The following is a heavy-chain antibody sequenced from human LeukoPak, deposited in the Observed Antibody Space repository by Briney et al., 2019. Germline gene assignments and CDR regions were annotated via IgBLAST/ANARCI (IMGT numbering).Heavy chain of an antibody. CDR1: GFTFGNSA. J-gene: IGHJ4*02. D-gene: IGHD4-17*01. CDR3: AKDGLVAGYGDYGYFDY. Sequence: GGSLRLSCVASGFTFGNSAMGWLRQAPGRRPEWVSSLTASGDTTYYVDSVKGRFTISRDNSKNTLYLQMNSLRAEDTAVYYCAKDGLVAGYGDYGYFDYWGQGTLVTVSS. V-gene: IGHV3-23*01. CDR2: LTASGDTT.